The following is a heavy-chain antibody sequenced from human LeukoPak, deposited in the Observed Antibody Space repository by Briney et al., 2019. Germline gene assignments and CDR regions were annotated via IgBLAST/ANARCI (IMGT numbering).Heavy chain of an antibody. CDR1: GFTFYTYA. CDR3: ARVQDLYGAGNPSDAFDI. D-gene: IGHD3-10*01. J-gene: IGHJ3*02. CDR2: ISGSGGTT. V-gene: IGHV3-23*01. Sequence: GGSLRLSCAASGFTFYTYAMNWVRQAPGKGLQWVAAISGSGGTTYYADSVKGRFTISRDNSKNTVYLQLSSLRAEDTAVYYCARVQDLYGAGNPSDAFDIWGQGTMVTV.